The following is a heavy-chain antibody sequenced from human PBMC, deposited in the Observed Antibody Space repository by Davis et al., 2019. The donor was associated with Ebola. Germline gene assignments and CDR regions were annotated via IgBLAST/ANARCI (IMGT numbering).Heavy chain of an antibody. Sequence: MPSETLSLTCTVSGGSINSYYWTWIRQPPGKGLEWIAYIYYTGSTRYNPSLKSRVTISIDTSKNQFSLKLSSVTAADTAVYYCARHIEYSDSDGNHDAFDIWGQGTVVTVSS. CDR2: IYYTGST. J-gene: IGHJ3*02. CDR1: GGSINSYY. D-gene: IGHD3-22*01. CDR3: ARHIEYSDSDGNHDAFDI. V-gene: IGHV4-59*08.